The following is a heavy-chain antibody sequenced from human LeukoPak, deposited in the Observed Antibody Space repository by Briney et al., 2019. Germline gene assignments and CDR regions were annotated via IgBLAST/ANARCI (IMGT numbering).Heavy chain of an antibody. D-gene: IGHD3-3*01. J-gene: IGHJ3*02. Sequence: SETLSLTCAVYGASFSGYYWSWIRQPPGKGLEWIGEINHSGSTNYNPSLKSRVTISVDTSKNQFSLKLSSVTAADTAVYYCARRLREYDFWSGSSLGAFDIWGQGTMVTVSS. CDR3: ARRLREYDFWSGSSLGAFDI. CDR2: INHSGST. V-gene: IGHV4-34*01. CDR1: GASFSGYY.